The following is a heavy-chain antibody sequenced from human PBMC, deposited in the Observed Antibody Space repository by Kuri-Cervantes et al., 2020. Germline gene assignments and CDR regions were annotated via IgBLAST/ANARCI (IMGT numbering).Heavy chain of an antibody. J-gene: IGHJ4*02. CDR1: GFTFSSYA. CDR2: ISYSGGNT. D-gene: IGHD2-8*02. V-gene: IGHV3-23*01. CDR3: VRRYCTGGVCHRPEYYFDY. Sequence: GGSLRLSCAASGFTFSSYAMSWVRQAPGKGLEWVSVISYSGGNTYYAESVKGRFTISRDNSKNTLYLQMNSLRAEDTAVYYCVRRYCTGGVCHRPEYYFDYWGQGTLVTVSS.